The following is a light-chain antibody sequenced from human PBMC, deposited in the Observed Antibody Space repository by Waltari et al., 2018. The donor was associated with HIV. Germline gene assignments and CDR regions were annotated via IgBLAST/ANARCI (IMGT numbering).Light chain of an antibody. V-gene: IGLV1-40*01. CDR3: QSYDSSLSAPVV. J-gene: IGLJ2*01. CDR1: STNIGVPYD. CDR2: GNT. Sequence: QSVLTQPPSVSGAPGQRVTIFCSGSSTNIGVPYDVHWYQQFPGTDPKLLIFGNTNRPSGVPDRFSGSKSGTSASLAITGLQAEDEADYYCQSYDSSLSAPVVFGGGTKLTVL.